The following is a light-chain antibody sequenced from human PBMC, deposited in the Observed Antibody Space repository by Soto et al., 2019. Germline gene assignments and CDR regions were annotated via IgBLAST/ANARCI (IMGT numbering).Light chain of an antibody. CDR2: WAS. CDR3: QQYYSTPAWT. V-gene: IGKV4-1*01. Sequence: DIVMTQSPDSLAVSLGERATINCKSSQSVLYSSNNKNYLAWYQQKPGQPPTLLIYWASTRESGVPDRFSGSGSGTDFTLTISNLQAEDVAVYYCQQYYSTPAWTFGQGTKVEIK. CDR1: QSVLYSSNNKNY. J-gene: IGKJ1*01.